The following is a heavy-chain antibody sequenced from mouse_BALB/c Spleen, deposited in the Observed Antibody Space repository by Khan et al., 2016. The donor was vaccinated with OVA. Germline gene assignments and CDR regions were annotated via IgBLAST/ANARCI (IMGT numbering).Heavy chain of an antibody. CDR3: ASGGYWYFDV. Sequence: QIQLVQSGPELKKPGETVKISCKASGYTFTNYGMNWVKQTPGKGLKWMGWINTYTGEPTYADDFKGRFAYSLDTSARTAYLQINNLKNGDSATYFCASGGYWYFDVWGAGTTVTVSS. J-gene: IGHJ1*01. V-gene: IGHV9-3-1*01. CDR2: INTYTGEP. D-gene: IGHD1-1*02. CDR1: GYTFTNYG.